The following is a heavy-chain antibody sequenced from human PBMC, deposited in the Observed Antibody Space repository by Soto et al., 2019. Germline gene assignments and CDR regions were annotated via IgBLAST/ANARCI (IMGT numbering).Heavy chain of an antibody. CDR3: AHRRRDTAMPYFDY. CDR2: IYWDDDK. CDR1: GFSLSFRGVA. D-gene: IGHD5-18*01. V-gene: IGHV2-5*02. Sequence: QITLKESGPPLLKPTQTLTLTCTFSGFSLSFRGVAVGWIRQSPGKALEWLALIYWDDDKRYSPSLKDRLTITKDTSKKQVVLTMTNVDPVDTATYFCAHRRRDTAMPYFDYWGQGTLVTVSS. J-gene: IGHJ4*02.